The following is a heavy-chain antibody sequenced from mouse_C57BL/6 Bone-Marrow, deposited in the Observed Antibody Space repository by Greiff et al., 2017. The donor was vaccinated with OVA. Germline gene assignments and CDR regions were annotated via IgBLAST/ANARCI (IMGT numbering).Heavy chain of an antibody. D-gene: IGHD1-1*01. CDR2: ISYSGST. V-gene: IGHV3-8*01. CDR1: GYSITSDY. Sequence: EVQGVESGPGLAKPSQTLSLTCSVTGYSITSDYWNWIRKFPGNKLEYMGYISYSGSTYYNPSLKSRISITRDTSKNQYYLQLNSVTTEDTATYYCARYSTTVVATRYFDVWGTGTTVTVSS. CDR3: ARYSTTVVATRYFDV. J-gene: IGHJ1*03.